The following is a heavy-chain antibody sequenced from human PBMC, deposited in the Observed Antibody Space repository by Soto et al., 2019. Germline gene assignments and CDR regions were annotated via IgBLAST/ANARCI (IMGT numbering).Heavy chain of an antibody. D-gene: IGHD3-10*01. CDR1: GDSITSYW. CDR2: IDPTDSYT. J-gene: IGHJ6*02. Sequence: VESLKISCKGSGDSITSYWIIWVRQMPGKGLEWMGRIDPTDSYTNYSPSFQGHVTISADKSISTAYLQWSSLKASDTAMYYCAGDYYYGSGSYLTYYSYGMDVWGQGTTVTVSS. V-gene: IGHV5-10-1*01. CDR3: AGDYYYGSGSYLTYYSYGMDV.